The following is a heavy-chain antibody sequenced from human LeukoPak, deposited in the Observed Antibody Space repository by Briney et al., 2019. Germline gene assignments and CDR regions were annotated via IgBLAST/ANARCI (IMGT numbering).Heavy chain of an antibody. CDR2: ISDSGGST. CDR1: GFTFSSYA. CDR3: AKGAGGNGSDRI. J-gene: IGHJ4*02. D-gene: IGHD1-26*01. V-gene: IGHV3-23*01. Sequence: GSLRLSCAASGFTFSSYAMNWVRQAPGKGLEWVLGISDSGGSTYYADSVKGRFTISRDNSKNTLYLQMNSLRADDTAVYYCAKGAGGNGSDRIWGQGTLVTVSS.